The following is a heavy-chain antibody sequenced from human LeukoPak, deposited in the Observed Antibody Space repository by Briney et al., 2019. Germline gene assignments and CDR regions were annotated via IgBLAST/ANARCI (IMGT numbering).Heavy chain of an antibody. D-gene: IGHD1-26*01. Sequence: GGSLRLSCAASGFTFSSYWMARVRQAPGKGLEWVANIKGDESARHQADSVEGRFTISRDNTRNSLYLQMTNLRGDDTAVYYCARDVVGSLDYWGQGTLVTVSS. J-gene: IGHJ4*02. V-gene: IGHV3-7*01. CDR1: GFTFSSYW. CDR3: ARDVVGSLDY. CDR2: IKGDESAR.